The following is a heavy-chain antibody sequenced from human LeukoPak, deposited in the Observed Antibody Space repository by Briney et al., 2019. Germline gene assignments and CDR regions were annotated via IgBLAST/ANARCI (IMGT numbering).Heavy chain of an antibody. V-gene: IGHV3-23*01. CDR1: GFTSSSYS. Sequence: GASLRLSCAASGFTSSSYSMTWVRQAPGKGLEWVSAISASGGSTYYAESVKGRFTISRDNSKNTLYLQMNSLRAEDTALYYRARDLYDSSGFYPYWGQGTLVTVSS. J-gene: IGHJ4*02. CDR3: ARDLYDSSGFYPY. CDR2: ISASGGST. D-gene: IGHD3-22*01.